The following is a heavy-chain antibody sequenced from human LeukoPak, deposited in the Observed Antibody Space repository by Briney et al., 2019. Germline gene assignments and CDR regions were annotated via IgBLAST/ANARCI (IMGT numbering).Heavy chain of an antibody. D-gene: IGHD6-19*01. CDR1: GFTFSSYA. J-gene: IGHJ4*02. CDR3: AKETYISGWYYFDY. Sequence: GGSLRHSCAASGFTFSSYAMNWVRQAPGKGLEWVSAISGSGGSTYYADSVKGRFTISRDNSKNTLYLQMNSLRAEDTAVYYCAKETYISGWYYFDYRGQGTLVTVSS. CDR2: ISGSGGST. V-gene: IGHV3-23*01.